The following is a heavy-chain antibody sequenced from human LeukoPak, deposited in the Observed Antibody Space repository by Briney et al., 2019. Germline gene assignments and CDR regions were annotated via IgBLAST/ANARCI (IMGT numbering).Heavy chain of an antibody. CDR2: IYSGGST. CDR3: AIDVGDEGNY. J-gene: IGHJ4*02. D-gene: IGHD3-16*01. Sequence: GGSLGLSCAASGFNVSSNYMSWVRQAPGKGLEWVSVIYSGGSTYYADSVKGRFTISRDNSKNTLYLQMSSLRTADTAVYYCAIDVGDEGNYWGQGTLVTVSS. CDR1: GFNVSSNY. V-gene: IGHV3-53*01.